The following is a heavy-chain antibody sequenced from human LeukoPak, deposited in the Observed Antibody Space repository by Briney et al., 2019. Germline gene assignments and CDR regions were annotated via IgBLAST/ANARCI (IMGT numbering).Heavy chain of an antibody. CDR1: GFTFSSYA. D-gene: IGHD6-19*01. CDR3: AKDRYSSGWYDYYYGMVV. Sequence: GGSLRLSCTASGFTFSSYAMSWVRQAPGKGLEWVSAISGSGGSTYYADSVKGRFTISRDNSKNTLYLQMNSLRAEDTAVYYCAKDRYSSGWYDYYYGMVVWGQGTTVTVSS. CDR2: ISGSGGST. J-gene: IGHJ6*02. V-gene: IGHV3-23*01.